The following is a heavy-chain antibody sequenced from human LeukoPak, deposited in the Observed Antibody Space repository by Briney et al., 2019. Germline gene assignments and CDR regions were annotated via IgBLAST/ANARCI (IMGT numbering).Heavy chain of an antibody. V-gene: IGHV5-51*01. CDR2: IYPGDSDT. Sequence: GESLKISCKGSGYSFTSYWIGWVRQMPGKGLEWMGIIYPGDSDTRYSPSFQGQVTISADKSISTAYLQWSSLKASDTAMYYCARTVVPAAMHCYYYMDVWGKGTTVTVSS. D-gene: IGHD2-2*01. CDR3: ARTVVPAAMHCYYYMDV. CDR1: GYSFTSYW. J-gene: IGHJ6*03.